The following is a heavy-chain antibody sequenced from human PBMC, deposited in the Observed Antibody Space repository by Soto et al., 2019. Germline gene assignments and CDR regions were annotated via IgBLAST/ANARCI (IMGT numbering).Heavy chain of an antibody. J-gene: IGHJ5*02. Sequence: SETLSLTCAVSGGSISSGGYSWSWIRQPPGKGLEWIGYIYHSGSTYYNPSLKSRVTISVDRSKNQFSLKMSSVTAADTAIYFCARVSSSSRTCFDPWGQGTLVTVSS. CDR2: IYHSGST. V-gene: IGHV4-30-2*01. D-gene: IGHD6-6*01. CDR1: GGSISSGGYS. CDR3: ARVSSSSRTCFDP.